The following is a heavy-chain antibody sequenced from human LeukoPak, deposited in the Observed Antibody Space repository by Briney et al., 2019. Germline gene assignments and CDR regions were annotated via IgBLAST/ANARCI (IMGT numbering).Heavy chain of an antibody. Sequence: PGRSLRLSCAASGFTFSSYAMHWVRQAPGKGLEWVAVISYDGSNKYYADSVKGRFTISRDNSKNTLYLQMNSLRAEDTAVYYCARAYCSGGSCYVLPTDYWGQGTLVTVSS. CDR3: ARAYCSGGSCYVLPTDY. CDR2: ISYDGSNK. V-gene: IGHV3-30-3*01. J-gene: IGHJ4*02. D-gene: IGHD2-15*01. CDR1: GFTFSSYA.